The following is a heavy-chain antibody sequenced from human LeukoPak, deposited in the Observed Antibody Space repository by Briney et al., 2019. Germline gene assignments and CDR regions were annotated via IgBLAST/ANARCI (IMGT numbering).Heavy chain of an antibody. V-gene: IGHV3-11*01. CDR1: GFTFSDHY. CDR2: ISHNGETK. J-gene: IGHJ4*02. Sequence: GGSLRLSCAASGFTFSDHYMIWLRQAPGKGLEAISYISHNGETKYYADSVKGRLSISRDNAKSSLYLQMNSLRVEDTAVYYCARSTVESRVLRYFDWHIDYWGQGTLVTVSS. CDR3: ARSTVESRVLRYFDWHIDY. D-gene: IGHD3-9*01.